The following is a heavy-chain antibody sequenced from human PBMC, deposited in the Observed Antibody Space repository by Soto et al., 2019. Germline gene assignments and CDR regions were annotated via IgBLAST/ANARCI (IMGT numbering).Heavy chain of an antibody. V-gene: IGHV3-48*02. CDR3: ASPAYGGNLYYYYYGMDV. Sequence: EVQLVESGGGLVQPGGSLRLSCAASGFTFSSYSMNWVRQAPGKGLEWVSYISSSSSTIYYADSVKGRFTISSDNAKNSLELQMNSLRDEDLAVYYCASPAYGGNLYYYYYGMDVWGQGTTVTVSS. J-gene: IGHJ6*02. D-gene: IGHD4-17*01. CDR2: ISSSSSTI. CDR1: GFTFSSYS.